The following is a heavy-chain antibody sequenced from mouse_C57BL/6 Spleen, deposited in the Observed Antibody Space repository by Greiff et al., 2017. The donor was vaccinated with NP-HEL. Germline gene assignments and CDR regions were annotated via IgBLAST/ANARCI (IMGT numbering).Heavy chain of an antibody. V-gene: IGHV1-26*01. CDR3: ARDYDFWYSDV. CDR2: INPNNGGT. J-gene: IGHJ1*03. D-gene: IGHD2-4*01. Sequence: VQLQQSGPELVKPGASVKISCKASGYTFTDYYMNWVKQSHGKSLEWIGDINPNNGGTSYNQKFKGKATLTVDKSSSTAYMELRSLTSEDSAVYYCARDYDFWYSDVWGTGTTVTVSS. CDR1: GYTFTDYY.